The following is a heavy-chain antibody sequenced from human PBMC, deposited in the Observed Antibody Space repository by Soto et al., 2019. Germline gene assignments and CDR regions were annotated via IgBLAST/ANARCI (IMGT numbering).Heavy chain of an antibody. CDR3: ARGTIDY. CDR1: GFTFSSYA. V-gene: IGHV3-30*03. Sequence: QVQLVESGGGVVQPGKSLRLSCAASGFTFSSYAMHCARQAPGKGLEWVTVISIRGGDEYYAESVRGRFTISRDDSKNTLYLQMDSLRVEDTAVYYCARGTIDYWGQGTLVTVSS. J-gene: IGHJ4*02. CDR2: ISIRGGDE. D-gene: IGHD1-1*01.